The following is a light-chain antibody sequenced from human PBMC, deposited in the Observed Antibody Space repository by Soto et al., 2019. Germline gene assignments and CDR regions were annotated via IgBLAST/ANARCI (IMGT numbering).Light chain of an antibody. V-gene: IGKV3-20*01. CDR2: GAS. CDR3: QQFGTSSLVT. CDR1: QSVSSNY. Sequence: DIVLTQSPGTLSLSPGERATLSCRASQSVSSNYLAWYQQKPGQAPRLLIHGASTRATGVPDRFSGSGSGTDFTLTISRLEPEDFAVYHCQQFGTSSLVTFGPGTKVDIK. J-gene: IGKJ3*01.